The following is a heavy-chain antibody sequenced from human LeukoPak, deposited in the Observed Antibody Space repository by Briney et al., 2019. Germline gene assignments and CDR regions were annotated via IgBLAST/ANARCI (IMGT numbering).Heavy chain of an antibody. CDR2: IYTSGST. J-gene: IGHJ3*02. V-gene: IGHV4-61*02. D-gene: IGHD3-10*01. CDR1: GGSISSGSYY. Sequence: SETLSLTCTVSGGSISSGSYYWSWIRQPAGKGLEWIGRIYTSGSTNHNPSLKSRVTISVDTSKNQFSLKLSSVTAADTAVYYCARPTYRAYYYGSGSQGDAFDIWGQGTMVTVSS. CDR3: ARPTYRAYYYGSGSQGDAFDI.